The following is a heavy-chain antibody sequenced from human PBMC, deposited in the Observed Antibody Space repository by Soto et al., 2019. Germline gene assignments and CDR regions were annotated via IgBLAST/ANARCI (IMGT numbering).Heavy chain of an antibody. D-gene: IGHD2-21*01. J-gene: IGHJ6*04. Sequence: QAQLVQSGAEVKKPGSSVKVSCKASVGTFSNYAISWVRQAPGQGLEWMGGIIPLLRTPDYSQTYQGRVIITADESPTAAYIQCSLPRSEDTAVYYCARDTDSIQLGGNYHYAMEVWGKGNKVSVPP. CDR2: IIPLLRTP. V-gene: IGHV1-69*12. CDR3: ARDTDSIQLGGNYHYAMEV. CDR1: VGTFSNYA.